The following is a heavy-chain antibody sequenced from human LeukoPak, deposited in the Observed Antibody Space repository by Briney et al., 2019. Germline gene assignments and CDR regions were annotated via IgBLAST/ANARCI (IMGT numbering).Heavy chain of an antibody. V-gene: IGHV1-2*02. Sequence: ASVKVSCKASGYTFTSYYMHWVRQAPGQGLEWMGWINPNSGGTNYAQKFQGRVTMTRDTSISTAYMELSRLRSDDTAVYYCAREGYYDSSGYQYWGQGTLVTVSS. D-gene: IGHD3-22*01. J-gene: IGHJ4*02. CDR1: GYTFTSYY. CDR2: INPNSGGT. CDR3: AREGYYDSSGYQY.